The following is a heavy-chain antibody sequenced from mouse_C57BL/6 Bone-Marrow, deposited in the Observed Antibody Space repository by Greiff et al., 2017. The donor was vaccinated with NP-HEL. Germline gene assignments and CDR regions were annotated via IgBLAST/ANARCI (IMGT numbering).Heavy chain of an antibody. CDR2: IYPGSGNT. D-gene: IGHD2-10*02. V-gene: IGHV1-76*01. CDR1: GYTFTDYY. Sequence: QVQLKESGAELVRPGASVKLSCKASGYTFTDYYINWVKQRPGQGLEWIARIYPGSGNTYYNEKFKGKATLTAEKSSSTAYMQLSSLTSEDSAVYFCARPYDYYAMDYWGQGTSVTVSS. J-gene: IGHJ4*01. CDR3: ARPYDYYAMDY.